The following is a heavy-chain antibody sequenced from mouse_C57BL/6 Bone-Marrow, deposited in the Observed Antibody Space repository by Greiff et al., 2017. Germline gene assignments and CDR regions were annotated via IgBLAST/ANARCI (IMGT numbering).Heavy chain of an antibody. CDR1: GYTFTDYE. CDR3: TGYYGTWFAY. J-gene: IGHJ3*01. Sequence: VQLQQSGAELVRPGASVTLSCKASGYTFTDYEMHWVKQTPVHGLEWIGAIDPETGGTAYNQKFKGKAILTADTSSSTAYMELRSLTSEDSAVYYCTGYYGTWFAYWGQGTLVTVSA. V-gene: IGHV1-15*01. CDR2: IDPETGGT. D-gene: IGHD1-2*01.